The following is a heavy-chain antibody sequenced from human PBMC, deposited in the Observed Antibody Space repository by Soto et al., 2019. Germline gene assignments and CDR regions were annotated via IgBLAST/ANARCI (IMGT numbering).Heavy chain of an antibody. J-gene: IGHJ6*02. CDR2: IYPGDSDT. CDR1: GYSFTTYW. V-gene: IGHV5-51*01. Sequence: PGESLKISCKASGYSFTTYWIGWVRQMPGKGLEWMGIIYPGDSDTKYSPSLQGQVTISADTSISTAYLQWSSLKASDTAMYYCARRPYSSSWYGMDVWGQGTTVTVSS. D-gene: IGHD6-13*01. CDR3: ARRPYSSSWYGMDV.